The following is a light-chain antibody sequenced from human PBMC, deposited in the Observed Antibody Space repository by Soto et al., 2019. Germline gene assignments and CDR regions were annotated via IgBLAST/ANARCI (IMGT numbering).Light chain of an antibody. CDR1: SSDVGGYNY. Sequence: QSVLTQPASVSGSPGQSITISCTGTSSDVGGYNYVSCYQQHPGKAPKLMIYEVSNRPSGVSNRFSGSKSGNTASLTISGLHAEDEADYYCSSYTSSSTWVFGGGTKLTVL. V-gene: IGLV2-14*01. CDR2: EVS. J-gene: IGLJ3*02. CDR3: SSYTSSSTWV.